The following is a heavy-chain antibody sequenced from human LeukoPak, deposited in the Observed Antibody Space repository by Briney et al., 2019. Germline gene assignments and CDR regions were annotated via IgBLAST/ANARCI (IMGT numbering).Heavy chain of an antibody. CDR2: IRNDGTNK. V-gene: IGHV3-30*02. J-gene: IGHJ4*02. Sequence: PGGSLRLSCAASGFTFSSYGMHGVRQAPGKGLEWVTFIRNDGTNKYYADSVKGRFTISRDNSKNTVYLQMNSLRAEDTAVYYCAKDEWYCSGWLFDYWGQGTLVTVSS. CDR3: AKDEWYCSGWLFDY. CDR1: GFTFSSYG. D-gene: IGHD6-19*01.